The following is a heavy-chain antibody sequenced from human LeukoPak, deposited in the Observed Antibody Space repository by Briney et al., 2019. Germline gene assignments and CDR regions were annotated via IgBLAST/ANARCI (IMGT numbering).Heavy chain of an antibody. V-gene: IGHV3-30-3*01. CDR2: ISYDGSNK. CDR1: GFTFSNYA. Sequence: GGSLRLSCAASGFTFSNYAMHWVRQVPGKGLEWVTVISYDGSNKYYTDSVKGRFTISRDNSKNTLYLQMNSLRAEDTAVYYCAREDQEGFDYWGQGTLVTVSS. J-gene: IGHJ4*02. CDR3: AREDQEGFDY.